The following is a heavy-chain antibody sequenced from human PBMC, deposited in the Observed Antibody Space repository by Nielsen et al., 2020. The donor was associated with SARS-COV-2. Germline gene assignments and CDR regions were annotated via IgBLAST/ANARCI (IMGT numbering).Heavy chain of an antibody. J-gene: IGHJ2*01. Sequence: GGSLRLSCAASGFTFSSYWMSWVRQAPGKGLEWAANIKADGSEKNYVDSVKGRFTVSRDNAQKLLYLQMNSLRVEDTAVYYCARAGAATGTRWYFDLWGRGTLVTVSS. CDR2: IKADGSEK. D-gene: IGHD1-1*01. CDR3: ARAGAATGTRWYFDL. CDR1: GFTFSSYW. V-gene: IGHV3-7*01.